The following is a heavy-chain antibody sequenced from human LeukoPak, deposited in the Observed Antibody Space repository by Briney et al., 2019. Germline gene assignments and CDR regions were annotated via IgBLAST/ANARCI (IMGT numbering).Heavy chain of an antibody. CDR2: ISAYNGNT. V-gene: IGHV1-18*01. J-gene: IGHJ4*02. CDR1: GYTFTSYG. Sequence: ASMKVSCKASGYTFTSYGISWVRQAPGQGLEWMGWISAYNGNTNYAQKLQGRVTMTTDTSTSTAYMELRSLRSDDTAVYYCAREAIPYYYDSSGYYDYWGQGTLVTVSS. CDR3: AREAIPYYYDSSGYYDY. D-gene: IGHD3-22*01.